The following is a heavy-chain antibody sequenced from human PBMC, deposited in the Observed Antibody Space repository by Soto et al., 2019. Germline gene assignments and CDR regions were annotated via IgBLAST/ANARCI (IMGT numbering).Heavy chain of an antibody. D-gene: IGHD2-2*01. J-gene: IGHJ6*01. Sequence: QVQLVESGGGVVQPGRSLRLSCAASGFTFSSYGMHWVRQAPGKGLEWVAVISYDGSNKYYADSVKGRFTISRDNSKNTLYLQMNTLRAEDTAVYYCAKDGADIVVVPAPYYYYYGMDVW. CDR1: GFTFSSYG. V-gene: IGHV3-30*18. CDR2: ISYDGSNK. CDR3: AKDGADIVVVPAPYYYYYGMDV.